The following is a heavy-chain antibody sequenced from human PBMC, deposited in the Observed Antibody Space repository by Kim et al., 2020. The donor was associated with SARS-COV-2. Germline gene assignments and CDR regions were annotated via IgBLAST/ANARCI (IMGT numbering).Heavy chain of an antibody. V-gene: IGHV4-34*01. CDR1: GGSFSGYY. CDR2: INHSGST. J-gene: IGHJ2*01. D-gene: IGHD3-10*01. CDR3: ARDPSYYYGSGIPYWYFDL. Sequence: SETLSLTCAVYGGSFSGYYWSWIRQPPGKWLEWIGEINHSGSTNYNPSLKSRVTISVDTSKNQFSLKLSSVTAADTAVYYCARDPSYYYGSGIPYWYFDLWGRGTLVTVSS.